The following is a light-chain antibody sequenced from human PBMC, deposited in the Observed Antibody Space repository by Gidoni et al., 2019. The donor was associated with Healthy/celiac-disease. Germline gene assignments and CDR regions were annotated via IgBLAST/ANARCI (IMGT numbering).Light chain of an antibody. CDR2: CAY. CDR1: QSVSSSY. J-gene: IGKJ1*01. V-gene: IGKV3-20*01. Sequence: EIVLTQSPGTLSLSPGERATLSCRSSQSVSSSYFAWYQQKPGQAPRLPIYCAYSSATGIPDRFSGIWSGTDFTLTISRLEPEDFAVYYCQQYGSSPWTFGQGTKVEIK. CDR3: QQYGSSPWT.